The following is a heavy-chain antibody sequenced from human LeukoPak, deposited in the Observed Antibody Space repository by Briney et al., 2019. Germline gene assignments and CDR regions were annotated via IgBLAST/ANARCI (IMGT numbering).Heavy chain of an antibody. Sequence: SETLSLTYTVSGASISSSDYYWGWIRQPPGKGLEWIGSIYYSGSTYYNPSLESRVTISVDTSKNQFSLNLSSVTAADTAVYYCARTYGSGSLDYGGQGTLVTVSS. CDR1: GASISSSDYY. V-gene: IGHV4-39*01. J-gene: IGHJ4*02. CDR2: IYYSGST. D-gene: IGHD2-15*01. CDR3: ARTYGSGSLDY.